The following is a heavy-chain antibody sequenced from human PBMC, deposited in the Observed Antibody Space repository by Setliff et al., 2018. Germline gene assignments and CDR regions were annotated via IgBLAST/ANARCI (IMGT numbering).Heavy chain of an antibody. Sequence: PSETLSLTCTVSGGSISSYYWSWIRQPAGKGLEWIGHIYIGGSANYNPSLKSRVTMSIDTSKNQFSLKLNSVTAADMAVYYCARDKLSGYQVYYYYGMDVWGQGTTVTVSS. CDR3: ARDKLSGYQVYYYYGMDV. D-gene: IGHD3-22*01. CDR1: GGSISSYY. J-gene: IGHJ6*02. CDR2: IYIGGSA. V-gene: IGHV4-4*07.